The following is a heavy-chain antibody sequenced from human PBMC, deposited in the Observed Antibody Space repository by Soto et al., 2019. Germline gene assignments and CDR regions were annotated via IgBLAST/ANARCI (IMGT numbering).Heavy chain of an antibody. CDR2: IYHSGST. J-gene: IGHJ4*02. Sequence: QLQLQESGSGLVKPSQTLSLTCAVSVGSISSGGYSWSWIRQPPGKGLEWIGYIYHSGSTCYNPSLKRRVTISVDRSKNQFSLKLSSVNAADTAVYYCAGGIAARPLGYWGQGTLVTVSS. D-gene: IGHD6-6*01. CDR1: VGSISSGGYS. CDR3: AGGIAARPLGY. V-gene: IGHV4-30-2*01.